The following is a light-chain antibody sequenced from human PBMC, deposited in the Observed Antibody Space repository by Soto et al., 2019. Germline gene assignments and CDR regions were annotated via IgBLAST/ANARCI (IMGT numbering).Light chain of an antibody. CDR3: QQYYSPPLT. Sequence: DIVMTQSPDSLAVSLGERATITCRSSQSVLTTDSNNKNYLAWYQHKSGQPPRLLIYWASTRESGVPDRFSGSGSGTDFTLTISSLQAEDVAVYYCQQYYSPPLTFGGGTKVDIK. V-gene: IGKV4-1*01. J-gene: IGKJ4*01. CDR2: WAS. CDR1: QSVLTTDSNNKNY.